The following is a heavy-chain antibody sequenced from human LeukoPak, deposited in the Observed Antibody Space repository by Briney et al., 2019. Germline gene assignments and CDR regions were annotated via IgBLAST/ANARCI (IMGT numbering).Heavy chain of an antibody. V-gene: IGHV1-3*01. Sequence: ASVKVSCKASGYTFTSYAMHWVRQAPGQRREWRGWINAGNGNAKYSQKFQGRVTVTMATSASTAYMELSSMRSEDTAVYYCARDGARVVFGVVRTKNSYYYGMDVWGQGTTVTASS. CDR1: GYTFTSYA. CDR3: ARDGARVVFGVVRTKNSYYYGMDV. D-gene: IGHD3-3*01. J-gene: IGHJ6*02. CDR2: INAGNGNA.